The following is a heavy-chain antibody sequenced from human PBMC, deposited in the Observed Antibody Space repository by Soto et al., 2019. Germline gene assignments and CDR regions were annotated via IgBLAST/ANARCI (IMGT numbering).Heavy chain of an antibody. V-gene: IGHV1-18*04. CDR2: INLYTGNT. CDR3: AIYHLELFRCNY. CDR1: DFSFTSHG. D-gene: IGHD2-2*01. J-gene: IGHJ4*02. Sequence: ASEKVSCNAYDFSFTSHGICWVRQRPGKGLDWRRWINLYTGNTNYAHQFQGRVTMTTDTSTSTAYLELRSLRSDDTAMYFCAIYHLELFRCNYFGQGTLVAFSS.